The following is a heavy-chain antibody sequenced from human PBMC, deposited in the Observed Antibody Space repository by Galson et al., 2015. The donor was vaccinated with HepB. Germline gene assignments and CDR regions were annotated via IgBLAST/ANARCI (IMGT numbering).Heavy chain of an antibody. V-gene: IGHV1-18*01. CDR1: GYTFSSYS. J-gene: IGHJ5*02. CDR3: ARGAVVEVVGGTQNIWFDP. D-gene: IGHD2-15*01. Sequence: SVKVSCKASGYTFSSYSVTWVRQAPGQGLEWMAWIDPYNRETHFARKFQGRLTLTTNTFTSTAYMELRSLRSDDTAVYYCARGAVVEVVGGTQNIWFDPWGQGTLVTVSS. CDR2: IDPYNRET.